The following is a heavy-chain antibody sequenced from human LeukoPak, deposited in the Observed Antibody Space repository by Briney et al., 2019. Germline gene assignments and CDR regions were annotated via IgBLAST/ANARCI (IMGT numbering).Heavy chain of an antibody. CDR3: AMALDY. J-gene: IGHJ4*02. CDR1: GFTFCNYL. V-gene: IGHV3-23*01. Sequence: GGSLRLSCVASGFTFCNYLMNWVPQAPGKGLEWVSGISHSGSSIYYADSVKGRFTIYRDNSKNTLYLQMDRLRVEDTAVYYCAMALDYWGQGTLVTVS. CDR2: ISHSGSSI.